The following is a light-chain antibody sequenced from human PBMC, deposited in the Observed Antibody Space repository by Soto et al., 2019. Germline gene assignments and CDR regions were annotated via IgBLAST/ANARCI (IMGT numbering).Light chain of an antibody. CDR3: QQYNGFSRT. Sequence: DIQMTQSPSTLSASVGDRVTITCRASRTISTWLAWYQQKPGKAPKLLIYKASSLESGVPSRFSGSGSGTEFTLTITSLQPDDFATYYCQQYNGFSRTFGQGTKVDIK. J-gene: IGKJ1*01. CDR2: KAS. CDR1: RTISTW. V-gene: IGKV1-5*03.